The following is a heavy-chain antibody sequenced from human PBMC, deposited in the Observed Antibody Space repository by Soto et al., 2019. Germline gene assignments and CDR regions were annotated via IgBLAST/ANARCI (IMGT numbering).Heavy chain of an antibody. D-gene: IGHD3-10*01. CDR1: GFTFSNYD. J-gene: IGHJ5*02. CDR2: IGTLADT. Sequence: EVQLVESGGGLVQPGGSLRLSCVASGFTFSNYDFYWVRQATGKGLEWVSGIGTLADTYYAGSVKARFTISRENAKNSLYRQMNSLRAGDTAVYFCARGRSNDFGSSPPPRFDPWGQGTLVTVSS. V-gene: IGHV3-13*01. CDR3: ARGRSNDFGSSPPPRFDP.